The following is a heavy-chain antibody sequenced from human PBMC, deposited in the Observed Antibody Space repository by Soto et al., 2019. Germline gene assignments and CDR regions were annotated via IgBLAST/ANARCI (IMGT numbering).Heavy chain of an antibody. CDR2: IIPIFGTA. Sequence: QVQLVQSGAEVKKPGSSVEVSCKASGGTFSSYAISWVRQAPGQGLEWMGGIIPIFGTANYAQKFQGRVTITADKSTSTAYMELSSLRSEDTAVYYCARDRYYDILTGYPQSYYGMDVWGQGTTVTVSS. D-gene: IGHD3-9*01. CDR3: ARDRYYDILTGYPQSYYGMDV. J-gene: IGHJ6*02. CDR1: GGTFSSYA. V-gene: IGHV1-69*06.